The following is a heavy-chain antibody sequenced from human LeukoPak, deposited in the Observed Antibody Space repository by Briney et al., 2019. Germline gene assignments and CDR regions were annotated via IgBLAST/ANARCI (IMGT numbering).Heavy chain of an antibody. D-gene: IGHD1-26*01. Sequence: SETLSLTCTVSGGSISSSSYYWGWIRQPPGEGLEWIGSISYSGTTYYNPSLKSRVTISVDTSKNHFSLKLSSVTAADTAVYYCARSSSIVGATAAFDIWGQGTMVTVSS. CDR2: ISYSGTT. CDR1: GGSISSSSYY. J-gene: IGHJ3*02. V-gene: IGHV4-39*01. CDR3: ARSSSIVGATAAFDI.